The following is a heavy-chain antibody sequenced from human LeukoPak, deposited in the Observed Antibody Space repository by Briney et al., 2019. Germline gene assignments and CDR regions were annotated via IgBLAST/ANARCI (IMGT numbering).Heavy chain of an antibody. V-gene: IGHV3-53*01. CDR2: IYSGGST. CDR1: GFTVSSNY. CDR3: ARIRRGSGWYGYYFDY. D-gene: IGHD6-19*01. Sequence: PGGSLRLSCAASGFTVSSNYMSWVRQAPGKGLDWVSVIYSGGSTYYADSVKGRFTISRDNSKNTLYLQMNSLRAEDTAVYYCARIRRGSGWYGYYFDYWGQGTLVTVSS. J-gene: IGHJ4*02.